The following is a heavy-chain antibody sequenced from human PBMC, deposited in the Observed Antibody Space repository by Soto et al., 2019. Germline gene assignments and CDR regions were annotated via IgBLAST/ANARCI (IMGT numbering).Heavy chain of an antibody. D-gene: IGHD1-1*01. CDR2: IYSGGST. CDR3: ADHRDLHAFPTQRSSDL. Sequence: PGKKLEWVSVIYSGGSTFYADSVRGRFTISRDNSKNTVNLQMNSLRAEDTAVYYCADHRDLHAFPTQRSSDL. V-gene: IGHV3-66*01. J-gene: IGHJ2*01.